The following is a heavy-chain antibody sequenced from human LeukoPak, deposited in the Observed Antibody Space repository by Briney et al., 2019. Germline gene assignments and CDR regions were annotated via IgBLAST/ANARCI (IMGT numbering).Heavy chain of an antibody. Sequence: GATVKISCKASGYTFTDYYMHWVQQAPGKGLEWMGRVDPEDGETIYAEKFQGRVTITADTSTDTAYMELSSLRSEDTAVYYCATDWGTGAIVVVPAAIAAEGFDPWGQGTLVTVSS. J-gene: IGHJ5*02. V-gene: IGHV1-69-2*01. CDR3: ATDWGTGAIVVVPAAIAAEGFDP. CDR2: VDPEDGET. CDR1: GYTFTDYY. D-gene: IGHD2-2*02.